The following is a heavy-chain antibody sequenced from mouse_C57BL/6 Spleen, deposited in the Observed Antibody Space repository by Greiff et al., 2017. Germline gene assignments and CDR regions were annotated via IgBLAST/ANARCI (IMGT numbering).Heavy chain of an antibody. CDR2: ILPGSGST. CDR3: ARGDYYGSSPWYFDV. CDR1: GYTFTGYW. J-gene: IGHJ1*03. D-gene: IGHD1-1*01. V-gene: IGHV1-9*01. Sequence: QVQLQQSGAELMKPGASVKLSCKATGYTFTGYWIEWVKQRPGHGLEWIGEILPGSGSTNYNAKFKGKATFTADTSSNTAYMQLSSLTTEDSAIYYGARGDYYGSSPWYFDVWGTGTTVTVSS.